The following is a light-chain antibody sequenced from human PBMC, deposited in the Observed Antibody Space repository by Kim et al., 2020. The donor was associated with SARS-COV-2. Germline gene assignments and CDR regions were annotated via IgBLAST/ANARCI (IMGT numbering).Light chain of an antibody. J-gene: IGKJ2*01. Sequence: SPGESATLSCGASQSVSNSSLAWYQQKPGLAPRLLIYDASSRATGIPDRFSGSGSGTDFTLTISRLEPEDFAVYYCQQYGSSPMYTFGQGTKLEI. CDR3: QQYGSSPMYT. CDR1: QSVSNSS. V-gene: IGKV3D-20*01. CDR2: DAS.